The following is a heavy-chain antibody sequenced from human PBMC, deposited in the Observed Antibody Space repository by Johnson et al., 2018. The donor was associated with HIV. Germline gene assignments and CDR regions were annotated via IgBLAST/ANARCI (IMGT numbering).Heavy chain of an antibody. J-gene: IGHJ3*02. D-gene: IGHD3-10*01. CDR1: GFTLSSYG. Sequence: QVQLVESGGGVVQPGRSLTLSCAASGFTLSSYGMHWVRQAPGKGLEWVAIMWYDGSEIGYADSVKGRFTISRDNDKNSLYLQMNSLGPEDTAFYYCARVRDRGARDDAFDIWGQGTMVTVSS. CDR2: MWYDGSEI. V-gene: IGHV3-33*01. CDR3: ARVRDRGARDDAFDI.